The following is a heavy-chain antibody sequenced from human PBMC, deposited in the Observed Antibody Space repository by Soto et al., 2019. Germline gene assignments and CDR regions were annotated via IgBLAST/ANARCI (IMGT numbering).Heavy chain of an antibody. CDR3: ARCLHCSNGGRFDP. J-gene: IGHJ5*02. Sequence: SETLSLTCAVYGGSFRGYYWSWVRQPPGKGLEWIGEIYHSGGTNYNPSLKSRVTISVDTSKNHLSLTLTSVTAADTAVYYCARCLHCSNGGRFDPWGQGALVTVSS. D-gene: IGHD2-8*01. CDR1: GGSFRGYY. CDR2: IYHSGGT. V-gene: IGHV4-34*01.